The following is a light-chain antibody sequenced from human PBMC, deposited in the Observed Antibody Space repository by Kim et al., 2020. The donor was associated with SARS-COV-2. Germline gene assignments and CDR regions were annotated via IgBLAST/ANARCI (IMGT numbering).Light chain of an antibody. J-gene: IGLJ2*01. CDR2: QDS. CDR3: QAWDSSTAVV. V-gene: IGLV3-1*01. CDR1: KLGDKY. Sequence: VSPGQPASITCSGDKLGDKYACWYQQKPRQSPVLVIYQDSKRPSGIPELFSGSNSGNTATLTISGTQAMDETDYYCQAWDSSTAVVFGGGTQLTVL.